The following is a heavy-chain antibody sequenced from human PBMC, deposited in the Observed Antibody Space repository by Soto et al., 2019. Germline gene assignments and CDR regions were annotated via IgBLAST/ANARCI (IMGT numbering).Heavy chain of an antibody. CDR2: IYYSGST. CDR3: ARVHSGYDFWSDYSHFDY. CDR1: GGSVSSGSYY. D-gene: IGHD3-3*01. V-gene: IGHV4-61*01. Sequence: SEALSLTSAVSGGSVSSGSYYWSWIRQPTGKGLEWIGYIYYSGSTSYNPYLKSRVTISVDTSKNQFSLKLSSVTAADTAVYYCARVHSGYDFWSDYSHFDYWGQGTLVTVSS. J-gene: IGHJ4*02.